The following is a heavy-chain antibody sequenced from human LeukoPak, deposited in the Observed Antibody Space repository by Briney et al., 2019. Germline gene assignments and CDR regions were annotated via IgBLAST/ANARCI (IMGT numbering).Heavy chain of an antibody. V-gene: IGHV4-59*01. D-gene: IGHD3-16*01. CDR1: GGSISSYY. J-gene: IGHJ4*02. CDR2: IYYSGST. Sequence: SETLSLTCTVSGGSISSYYWSWIRQPPGKGLEWIGYIYYSGSTNYNPSLKSRVTISVDTSKNQFSLKLSSVTAADTAVYYCARGSGRYGGFDYWGQGTLVTVSS. CDR3: ARGSGRYGGFDY.